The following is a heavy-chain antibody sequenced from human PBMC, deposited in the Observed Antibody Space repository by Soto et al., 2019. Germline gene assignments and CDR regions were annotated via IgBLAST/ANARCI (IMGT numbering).Heavy chain of an antibody. J-gene: IGHJ6*02. Sequence: ASVKVSCKVSGYTLTELSMHWVRQAPGKGLEWMGGFDPEVGETIYAQKFQGRVTMTEDTSTDTAYMELSSLRSEDTAVYYCATSSSSWLYYGMDVWGQGTTVTVS. CDR2: FDPEVGET. CDR1: GYTLTELS. D-gene: IGHD6-13*01. V-gene: IGHV1-24*01. CDR3: ATSSSSWLYYGMDV.